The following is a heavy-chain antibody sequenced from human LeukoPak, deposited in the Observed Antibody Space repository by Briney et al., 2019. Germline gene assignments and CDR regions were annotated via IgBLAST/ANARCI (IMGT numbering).Heavy chain of an antibody. V-gene: IGHV1-2*02. J-gene: IGHJ4*02. Sequence: ASVKVSCKASGYTFTGYYMHWVRQAPGQGLKWMGWINPNSGGTNYAQKFQGRVTMTRDTSISTAYMELSRLRSDDTAVYYCARDQGYSSGWLGGNYFDYWGQGTLVTVSS. CDR1: GYTFTGYY. CDR2: INPNSGGT. D-gene: IGHD6-19*01. CDR3: ARDQGYSSGWLGGNYFDY.